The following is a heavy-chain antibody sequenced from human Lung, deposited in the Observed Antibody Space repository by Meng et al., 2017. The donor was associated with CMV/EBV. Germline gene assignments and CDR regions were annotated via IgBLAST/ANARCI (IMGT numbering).Heavy chain of an antibody. J-gene: IGHJ4*02. CDR3: IWNDLGDY. D-gene: IGHD1-1*01. Sequence: VQVVESGGGLVKAGGSLRLSGAGSGFTCSNAWMSWVRQAPGKGLEWVGRIKSKTDGETTDYTAPVKGRFTISRDDSKNTLYLQMNSLKTEDTAVYYCIWNDLGDYWGQGTLVTVSS. V-gene: IGHV3-15*01. CDR2: IKSKTDGETT. CDR1: GFTCSNAW.